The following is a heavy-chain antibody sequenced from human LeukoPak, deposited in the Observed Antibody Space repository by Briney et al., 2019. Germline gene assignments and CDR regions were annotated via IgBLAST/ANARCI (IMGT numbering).Heavy chain of an antibody. V-gene: IGHV4-31*03. Sequence: SETLSLTCTVSGGSISSGGYYWSWIRQHPGKGLEWIGYIYYSGGTYYNPSLKSRLSISVDTSKNQFSLKLSSVTAADTAVYYCASSRDGYIFDYWGQGTLVTVSS. CDR1: GGSISSGGYY. D-gene: IGHD5-24*01. J-gene: IGHJ4*02. CDR3: ASSRDGYIFDY. CDR2: IYYSGGT.